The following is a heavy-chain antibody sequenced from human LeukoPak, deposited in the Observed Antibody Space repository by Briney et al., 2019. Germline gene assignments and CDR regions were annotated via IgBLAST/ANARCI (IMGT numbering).Heavy chain of an antibody. CDR1: GFTFSSYS. J-gene: IGHJ5*02. D-gene: IGHD4-17*01. Sequence: GGSLRLSCAASGFTFSSYSMNWVRQAPGKGLEWVSSISSSSSYIYYADSVKGRFTISRDNAKNSLYLQMNSLRAGDTAVYYCAREDYGDKFDPWGQGTLVTVSS. CDR2: ISSSSSYI. CDR3: AREDYGDKFDP. V-gene: IGHV3-21*01.